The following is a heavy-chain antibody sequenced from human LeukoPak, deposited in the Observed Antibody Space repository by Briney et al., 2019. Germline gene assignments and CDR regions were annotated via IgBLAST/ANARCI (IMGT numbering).Heavy chain of an antibody. D-gene: IGHD3-22*01. J-gene: IGHJ4*02. CDR2: IWYDGSNK. CDR1: GFTFSSYG. V-gene: IGHV3-33*01. CDR3: AGDGGDSSGTHDY. Sequence: PGRSLRLSCAASGFTFSSYGMHWVRQAPGKGLEWVAVIWYDGSNKYYADSVKGRFTISRDNSKNTLYLQMNSLRAEDTAVYYCAGDGGDSSGTHDYWGQGTLVTVSS.